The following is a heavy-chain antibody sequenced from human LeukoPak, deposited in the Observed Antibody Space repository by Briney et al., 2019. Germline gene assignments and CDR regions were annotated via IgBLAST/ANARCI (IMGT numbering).Heavy chain of an antibody. Sequence: GGSLRLSCAASGISFDSYSMSWVRQAPGKGLEWVSCISSTSSTIYYADSVRGRFTISRDNARTSLYLQINSLRAEDMAVYYCARVRSGTYYDYWGQGTLVTVSS. CDR3: ARVRSGTYYDY. CDR1: GISFDSYS. J-gene: IGHJ4*02. D-gene: IGHD1-26*01. CDR2: ISSTSSTI. V-gene: IGHV3-48*01.